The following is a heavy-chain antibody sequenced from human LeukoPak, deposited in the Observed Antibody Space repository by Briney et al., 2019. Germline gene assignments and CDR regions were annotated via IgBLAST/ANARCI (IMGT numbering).Heavy chain of an antibody. CDR1: GGSFSGHY. CDR2: INHSGST. D-gene: IGHD6-19*01. V-gene: IGHV4-34*01. J-gene: IGHJ4*02. CDR3: ARWGGRSGGWYHSDY. Sequence: SETLSLTCAVYGGSFSGHYWSWIRQPPGKGLEWIGEINHSGSTNYNPSLKSRVTISVDTSKNQFSLKLSSVTAADTAVYYCARWGGRSGGWYHSDYWGQGTLVTVPS.